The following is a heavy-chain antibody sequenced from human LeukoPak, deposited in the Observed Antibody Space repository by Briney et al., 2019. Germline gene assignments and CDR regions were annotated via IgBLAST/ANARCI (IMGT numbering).Heavy chain of an antibody. CDR1: GGTSSSYA. J-gene: IGHJ3*02. CDR3: ARDSEGRGELLPHAFDI. V-gene: IGHV1-69*13. D-gene: IGHD1-26*01. CDR2: IIPIFGTA. Sequence: SVKVSCKASGGTSSSYAISWVRQAPGQGLEWMGGIIPIFGTANYAQKFQGRVTITADESTSTAYMELSSLRSEDTAVYYCARDSEGRGELLPHAFDIWGQGTMVTVSS.